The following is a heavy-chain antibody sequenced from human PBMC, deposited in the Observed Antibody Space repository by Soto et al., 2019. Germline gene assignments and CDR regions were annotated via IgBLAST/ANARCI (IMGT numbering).Heavy chain of an antibody. D-gene: IGHD6-13*01. CDR2: ISSSGSTI. Sequence: GGSLRLSCAASGFTFSPYEMSWVRQAPGKGLEWISYISSSGSTIHYADSVKGRFSISRDNAKKSLFLQMNSLRAEDTAVYYCVRTPRDAAAGTWFDYWGQGTLVTVSS. V-gene: IGHV3-48*03. J-gene: IGHJ4*02. CDR1: GFTFSPYE. CDR3: VRTPRDAAAGTWFDY.